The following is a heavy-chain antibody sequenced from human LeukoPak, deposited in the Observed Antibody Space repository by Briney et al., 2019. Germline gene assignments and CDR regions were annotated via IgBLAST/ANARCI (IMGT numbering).Heavy chain of an antibody. CDR2: IIPILGIA. Sequence: GASVKVSCKASGGTFSSYTISWVRQAPGQGLEWMGRIIPILGIANFAQKFQGRVTITADKSTSTVYMELSSLRSEDTAVYYCARDLTPAYGLVYYFDYWGQGTLVTVSS. CDR3: ARDLTPAYGLVYYFDY. D-gene: IGHD3-10*01. V-gene: IGHV1-69*04. J-gene: IGHJ4*02. CDR1: GGTFSSYT.